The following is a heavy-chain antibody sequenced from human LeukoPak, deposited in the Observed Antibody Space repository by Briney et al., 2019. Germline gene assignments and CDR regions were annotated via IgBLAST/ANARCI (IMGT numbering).Heavy chain of an antibody. V-gene: IGHV1-24*01. CDR2: FDPEDGET. J-gene: IGHJ6*02. D-gene: IGHD5-18*01. CDR1: GYTLTELS. Sequence: ASVKVSCKVSGYTLTELSMHWVRQAPGKGLEWMGGFDPEDGETIYAQKFQGRVTMTEDTSTDTAYMELSSLRSEDTAVYYCATVTSVGYSYGFNYYYGMDVWGQGTTVTVSS. CDR3: ATVTSVGYSYGFNYYYGMDV.